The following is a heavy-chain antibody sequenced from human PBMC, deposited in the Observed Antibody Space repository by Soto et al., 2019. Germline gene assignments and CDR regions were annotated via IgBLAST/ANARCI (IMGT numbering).Heavy chain of an antibody. CDR3: ARDRGSGSYDWYFDL. V-gene: IGHV1-69*01. CDR1: GGTFSSYA. D-gene: IGHD3-10*01. Sequence: QVQLVQSGAEVKKPGSSVKVSCKASGGTFSSYAISWVRQAPGQGLEWMGGIIPIFGTANYAQKFQGRVTITADESTSTAYMELSSMRSEDTAVYYCARDRGSGSYDWYFDLWGRGTLVTVSS. J-gene: IGHJ2*01. CDR2: IIPIFGTA.